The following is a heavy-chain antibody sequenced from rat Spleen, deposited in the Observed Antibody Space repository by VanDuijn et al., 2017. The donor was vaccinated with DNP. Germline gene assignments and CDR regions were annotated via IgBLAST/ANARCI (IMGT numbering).Heavy chain of an antibody. CDR2: ISYDGGST. D-gene: IGHD1-4*01. V-gene: IGHV5-7*01. CDR1: GFNFSDYG. Sequence: EVQLVESGGGLVQPGRSMKLSCAASGFNFSDYGMAWVLQAPRKGLEWVAAISYDGGSTYYRDSAKGRFTISRDNAKSTLYLQMESLRSEDTATYFCATPRAIGGWFAYWGQGTLVTVSS. J-gene: IGHJ3*01. CDR3: ATPRAIGGWFAY.